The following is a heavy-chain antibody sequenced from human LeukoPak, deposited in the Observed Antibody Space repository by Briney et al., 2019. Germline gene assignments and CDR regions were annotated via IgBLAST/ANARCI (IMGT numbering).Heavy chain of an antibody. CDR2: IYYSVST. Sequence: SETLSLTCTVSGGSISSYYWSWIRQPPGKGLEWIGYIYYSVSTNYNPSLKSRVTISVDTSKNQFSLKLSSVTAADTAVYYCAIRSCYYCWFDPWGQGTLVTVSS. J-gene: IGHJ5*02. CDR3: AIRSCYYCWFDP. D-gene: IGHD2-15*01. CDR1: GGSISSYY. V-gene: IGHV4-59*08.